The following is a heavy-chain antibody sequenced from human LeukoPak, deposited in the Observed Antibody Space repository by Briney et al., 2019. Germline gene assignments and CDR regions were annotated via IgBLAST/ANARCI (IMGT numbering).Heavy chain of an antibody. CDR2: VDPEDGET. CDR3: ATDSGAARPYYYYYYMDV. J-gene: IGHJ6*03. CDR1: GYTFTDYY. D-gene: IGHD6-6*01. Sequence: ASVKISCMVSGYTFTDYYMHWVQQAPGKGLEWMGLVDPEDGETIYAEKFQGRVTITADTSTDTAYMELSSLRSEDTAVYYCATDSGAARPYYYYYYMDVWGKGTTVTVSS. V-gene: IGHV1-69-2*01.